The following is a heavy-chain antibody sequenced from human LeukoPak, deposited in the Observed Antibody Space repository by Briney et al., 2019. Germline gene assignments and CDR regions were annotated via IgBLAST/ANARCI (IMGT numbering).Heavy chain of an antibody. V-gene: IGHV4-59*12. CDR2: IYYSGST. D-gene: IGHD3-3*01. CDR3: ARDTLYDFWSGYNAFDI. Sequence: SETLSLTCTVSGGSISSYYWSWIRQPPGKGLEWIGYIYYSGSTNYNPSLKSRVTISVDTSKNQFSLKLSSVTAADTAVYYCARDTLYDFWSGYNAFDIWGQGTMVTVSS. CDR1: GGSISSYY. J-gene: IGHJ3*02.